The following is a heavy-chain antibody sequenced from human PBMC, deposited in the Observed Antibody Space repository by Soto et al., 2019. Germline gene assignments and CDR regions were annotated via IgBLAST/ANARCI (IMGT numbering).Heavy chain of an antibody. CDR2: IIPIFGTA. J-gene: IGHJ6*02. V-gene: IGHV1-69*06. CDR1: GGTFSSYA. Sequence: SVKVSCKASGGTFSSYAISWVRQATGQGLEWMGGIIPIFGTANYAQKFQGRVTITADKSTSTAYMELSSLRSEDTAVYYCARADVAARRPSVMYYYSGMGVRGQGITV. D-gene: IGHD6-6*01. CDR3: ARADVAARRPSVMYYYSGMGV.